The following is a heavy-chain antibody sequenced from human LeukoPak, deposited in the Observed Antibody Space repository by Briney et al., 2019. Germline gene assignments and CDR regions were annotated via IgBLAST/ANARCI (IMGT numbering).Heavy chain of an antibody. J-gene: IGHJ4*02. CDR3: AKDIFRWSFDY. D-gene: IGHD2-21*01. V-gene: IGHV3-23*01. Sequence: GGSLRLSCADSAILHGVTARDWVRRARGLAMEWVSAIEGSNDNTHYADSVRGRFTVSRDTSKSTLFLQMNSLRAEDTATYFCAKDIFRWSFDYWGQGALVTVSS. CDR1: AILHGVTA. CDR2: IEGSNDNT.